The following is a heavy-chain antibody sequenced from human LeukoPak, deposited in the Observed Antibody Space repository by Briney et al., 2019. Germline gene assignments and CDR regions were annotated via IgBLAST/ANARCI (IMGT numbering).Heavy chain of an antibody. CDR2: IYYSGST. CDR1: GGSISSGGYY. CDR3: AKYYYDSSGYYFFDY. V-gene: IGHV4-31*03. J-gene: IGHJ4*02. D-gene: IGHD3-22*01. Sequence: SQTLSLTCTVSGGSISSGGYYWSWIRQHPGKGLEWIGYIYYSGSTYYNPSLKSRVTISVDTSKNQFSLKLGSVTAADTAVYYCAKYYYDSSGYYFFDYWGQGTLVTVSS.